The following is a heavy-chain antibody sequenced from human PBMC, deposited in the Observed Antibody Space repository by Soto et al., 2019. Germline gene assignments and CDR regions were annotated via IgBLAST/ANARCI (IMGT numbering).Heavy chain of an antibody. CDR3: ARLQGRSVHY. J-gene: IGHJ4*02. V-gene: IGHV5-51*01. CDR2: IYPGHSAP. CDR1: GYSFTSYW. Sequence: PGACLKSSGEGSGYSFTSYWIGWVPQTPEKALEWMGIIYPGHSAPRYSPSFPGQVTISADKSIRTPYLQWSSLNASDTAMYYCARLQGRSVHYWRQATPAPVAS. D-gene: IGHD6-19*01.